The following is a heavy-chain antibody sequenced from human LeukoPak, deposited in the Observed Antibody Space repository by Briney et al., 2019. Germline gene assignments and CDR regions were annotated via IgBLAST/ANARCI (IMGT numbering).Heavy chain of an antibody. Sequence: PGGSLRPSCAASGFTFSDYYMSWIRQAPGKGLEWVSYIGSSGSTIYYADSVKGRFTISRDNAKNSLYLQMNSLRAEDTALYYCAKMGGSGSKNVGYYYYYMDVWGKGTTVTISS. V-gene: IGHV3-11*01. D-gene: IGHD3-10*01. CDR3: AKMGGSGSKNVGYYYYYMDV. J-gene: IGHJ6*03. CDR2: IGSSGSTI. CDR1: GFTFSDYY.